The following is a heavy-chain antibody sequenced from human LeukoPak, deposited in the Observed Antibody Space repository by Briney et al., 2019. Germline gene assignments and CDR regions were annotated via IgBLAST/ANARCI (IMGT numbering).Heavy chain of an antibody. CDR3: ARDRYYYDSSGYYPRNYYYYYMDV. Sequence: PSETLSLTCTVSGGSISSSSYYWGWIRQPPGKGLEWIGSIYYSGSTYYNPSLKSRVTISVDTSKNQFSLKLSSVTAADTAVYYCARDRYYYDSSGYYPRNYYYYYMDVWGKGTTVTVSS. D-gene: IGHD3-22*01. CDR1: GGSISSSSYY. V-gene: IGHV4-39*07. CDR2: IYYSGST. J-gene: IGHJ6*03.